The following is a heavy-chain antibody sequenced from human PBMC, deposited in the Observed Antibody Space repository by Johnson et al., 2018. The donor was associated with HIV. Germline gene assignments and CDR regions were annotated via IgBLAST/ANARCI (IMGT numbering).Heavy chain of an antibody. Sequence: VQLVESGGGLVQPGGSLKLSCAASGFTFSGSAMHWVRQASGKGLEWVGRIRSKANSYATAYAASVKGRFTISRDDSKNTAYLQMNSLKTEDTAVYYCTRATTSKDHAFDIWGQGKMVTVSS. D-gene: IGHD1-14*01. V-gene: IGHV3-73*02. CDR3: TRATTSKDHAFDI. CDR2: IRSKANSYAT. J-gene: IGHJ3*02. CDR1: GFTFSGSA.